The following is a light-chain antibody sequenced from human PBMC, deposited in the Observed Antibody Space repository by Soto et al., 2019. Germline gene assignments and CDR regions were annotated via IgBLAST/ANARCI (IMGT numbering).Light chain of an antibody. J-gene: IGLJ2*01. Sequence: QSVLTQPPSASGTPGQRVTISCSGSSSNIGSNYVYWYQQLPGTAPKLLIYRNNQRPSGVPDRFSGSKSGTSASLAISGLRYEDEDDYYCAAWDDSLSALFGGGTKLTVL. V-gene: IGLV1-47*01. CDR3: AAWDDSLSAL. CDR2: RNN. CDR1: SSNIGSNY.